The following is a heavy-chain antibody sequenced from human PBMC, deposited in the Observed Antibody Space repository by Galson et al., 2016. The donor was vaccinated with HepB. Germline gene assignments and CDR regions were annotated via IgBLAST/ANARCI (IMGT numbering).Heavy chain of an antibody. CDR1: SGSISNNYYY. J-gene: IGHJ2*01. Sequence: LSLTCTVSSGSISNNYYYWGWIRQPPGKGLEWIGSIYYSGTTFYNPSLKGRVTISVDTSKTQFSLKLTSVTSTDTAVYYVARHSRFREYPREWYFDLWGRGTLVTVSS. D-gene: IGHD3-10*01. CDR3: ARHSRFREYPREWYFDL. V-gene: IGHV4-39*01. CDR2: IYYSGTT.